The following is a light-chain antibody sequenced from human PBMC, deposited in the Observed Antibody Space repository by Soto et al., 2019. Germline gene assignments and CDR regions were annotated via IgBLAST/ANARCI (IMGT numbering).Light chain of an antibody. J-gene: IGLJ2*01. CDR1: SSNIGSNT. CDR2: RNN. CDR3: AAWDDSLNVVV. V-gene: IGLV1-44*01. Sequence: QSVLTQPPSASGTPGQRVTISCSGSSSNIGSNTVNWYQQLPETAPKLLIYRNNQRSSGVPDRFSGSKSGTSASLAISGLQSEDEADYYCAAWDDSLNVVVFGGGTKLTVL.